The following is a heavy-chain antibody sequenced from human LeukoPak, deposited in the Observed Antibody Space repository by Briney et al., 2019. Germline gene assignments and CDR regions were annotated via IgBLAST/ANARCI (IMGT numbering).Heavy chain of an antibody. D-gene: IGHD1-26*01. J-gene: IGHJ4*02. V-gene: IGHV1-69*05. CDR2: IIPIFGTA. Sequence: GASVKVSCKASGGTFSSYAISWVRQAPGQGLEWMGRIIPIFGTANYAQKFQGRVTITTDESTSTAYMELSSLRSEDTAVYYCAREGAEGPFDYWGQGILVTVSS. CDR3: AREGAEGPFDY. CDR1: GGTFSSYA.